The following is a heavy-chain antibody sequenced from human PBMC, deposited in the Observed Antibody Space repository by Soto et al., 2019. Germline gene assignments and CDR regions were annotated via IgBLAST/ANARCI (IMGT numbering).Heavy chain of an antibody. V-gene: IGHV4-4*07. D-gene: IGHD6-13*01. CDR1: NGAISNFY. CDR3: ARSSHKESWFDP. Sequence: QVQLQESGPGLVKPSETLSLSCTVSNGAISNFYWNWIRHPAGRGPEWIGRIYASGSASYNPSLSSRVTMSVDTSKNQFSLKLKSVTAADTAVYYCARSSHKESWFDPWGQGTLVTVSS. CDR2: IYASGSA. J-gene: IGHJ5*02.